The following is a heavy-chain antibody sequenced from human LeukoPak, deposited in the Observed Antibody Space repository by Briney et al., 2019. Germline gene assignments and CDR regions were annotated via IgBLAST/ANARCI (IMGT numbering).Heavy chain of an antibody. V-gene: IGHV1-2*02. Sequence: ASVKVSCKASGYTFTGYYMHWVRQAPGQGLEWIGWINPNSGGTNYAQKFQGRVTMTRDTSISTAYMELSRLRSDDTAVYYCARDRGSGSSRYIVYWGQGTLVTVSS. CDR1: GYTFTGYY. CDR3: ARDRGSGSSRYIVY. J-gene: IGHJ4*02. CDR2: INPNSGGT. D-gene: IGHD6-19*01.